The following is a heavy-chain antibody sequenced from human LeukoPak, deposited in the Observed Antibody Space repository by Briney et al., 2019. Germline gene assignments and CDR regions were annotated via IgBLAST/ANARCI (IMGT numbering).Heavy chain of an antibody. J-gene: IGHJ5*01. V-gene: IGHV1-2*02. CDR2: INPNSGGT. CDR3: ARDYGGTSYNWFDP. Sequence: GASVKVSCKASGYTFTGYYMHWVRQAPGQGLEWMGWINPNSGGTKYVQKFQGRVTMTRDTSISTAYMELNRLRSDDTAVYYCARDYGGTSYNWFDPWGQGTLVTVSS. CDR1: GYTFTGYY. D-gene: IGHD4-23*01.